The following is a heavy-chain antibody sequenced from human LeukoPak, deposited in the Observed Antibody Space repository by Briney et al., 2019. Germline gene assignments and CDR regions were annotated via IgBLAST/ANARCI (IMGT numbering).Heavy chain of an antibody. D-gene: IGHD6-13*01. CDR3: ARHVSSRDWFDP. V-gene: IGHV4-59*08. J-gene: IGHJ5*02. Sequence: PSETLSLTCTGSGGSMTRYYWSWIRQTPGKGLEWIGYIYYSGSTNSNSSLKSRVTISVDTSKNQFSLKLSSVTAADTAVYYCARHVSSRDWFDPWGQGTLVTVSS. CDR2: IYYSGST. CDR1: GGSMTRYY.